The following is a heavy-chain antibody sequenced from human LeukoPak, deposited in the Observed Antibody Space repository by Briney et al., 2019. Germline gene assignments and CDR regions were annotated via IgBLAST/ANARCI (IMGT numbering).Heavy chain of an antibody. CDR2: INVKSGAT. V-gene: IGHV1-2*06. J-gene: IGHJ1*01. CDR3: ATESLEVVTAIGLQH. D-gene: IGHD2-21*02. Sequence: ASVKVSCKASGYTFIDYYFNWVRQAPGQGPEWMGRINVKSGATDYAQKFQGRVTVTRDTSISTAYMELSSLRSDDTAVYYCATESLEVVTAIGLQHWGQGTLVTVSS. CDR1: GYTFIDYY.